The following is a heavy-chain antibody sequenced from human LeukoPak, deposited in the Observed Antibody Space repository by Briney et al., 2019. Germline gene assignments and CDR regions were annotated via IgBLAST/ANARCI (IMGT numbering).Heavy chain of an antibody. CDR2: ISHDSIGT. CDR1: GFAFSGFG. D-gene: IGHD3-3*01. CDR3: ARADYDFSSMDV. V-gene: IGHV3-23*01. J-gene: IGHJ6*03. Sequence: GGSLRLSCAASGFAFSGFGMSWVRQAPGKGLEWVATISHDSIGTHYIDSVKGRFRISRDNNEGTLDLQMNSLRAEDTAVYYCARADYDFSSMDVWGKGTTVTVSS.